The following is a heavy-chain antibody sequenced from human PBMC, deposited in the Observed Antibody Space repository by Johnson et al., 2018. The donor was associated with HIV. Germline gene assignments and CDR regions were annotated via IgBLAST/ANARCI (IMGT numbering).Heavy chain of an antibody. D-gene: IGHD3-22*01. CDR2: ISFDGGTK. V-gene: IGHV3-30*04. J-gene: IGHJ3*02. CDR1: GFTFGSYA. CDR3: AKDLIPTMIVVVISRSAFDI. Sequence: QVQLVESGGGVVQPGRSLRLSCAASGFTFGSYAMHWVRQAPGKGLEWVALISFDGGTKYYADSVKGRFIISRDDSKDTLHLHMNSLRPEDTAVYYCAKDLIPTMIVVVISRSAFDIWCQGTMVTVSS.